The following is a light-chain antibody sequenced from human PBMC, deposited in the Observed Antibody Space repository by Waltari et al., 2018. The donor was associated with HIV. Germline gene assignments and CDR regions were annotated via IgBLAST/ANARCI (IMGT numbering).Light chain of an antibody. CDR2: EDS. J-gene: IGLJ2*01. Sequence: SYELTQPPSVSVSPGQTARITCSGDALPKKYAFWYQQKSGQAPVLVIYEDSKRPSGIPDRFSGSSSGNTASLTIAGAQAEDEADYYCNSRDSSGHWFFGGGTKVTVL. V-gene: IGLV3-10*01. CDR3: NSRDSSGHWF. CDR1: ALPKKY.